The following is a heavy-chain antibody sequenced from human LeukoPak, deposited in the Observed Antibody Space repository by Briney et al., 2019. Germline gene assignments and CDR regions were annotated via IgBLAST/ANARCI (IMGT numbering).Heavy chain of an antibody. D-gene: IGHD3-10*01. CDR1: GGSISSYY. Sequence: SETLSLTCTVSGGSISSYYWSRIRQPPGKGLEWIGYIYYSGSTNYNPSLKSRVTISVDTSKNQFSLKLSSVTAADTAVYYCAAYGEGLDYWGQGTLVTVSS. V-gene: IGHV4-59*01. CDR2: IYYSGST. CDR3: AAYGEGLDY. J-gene: IGHJ4*02.